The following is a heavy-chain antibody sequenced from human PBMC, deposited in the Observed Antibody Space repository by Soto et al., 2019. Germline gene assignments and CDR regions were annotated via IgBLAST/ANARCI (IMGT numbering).Heavy chain of an antibody. CDR1: GGTFSSYS. V-gene: IGHV1-69*01. Sequence: QVQLVQSGAEVKKPGSSVKVSCKASGGTFSSYSINWVRQAPGQGLEWMGEIIPIFVTANYAQKFQGRVTITADESTSTAYMDLSSLRSEDTAVYYCARDGGRHSGGIDYWGQGPLVTVSS. J-gene: IGHJ4*02. CDR2: IIPIFVTA. CDR3: ARDGGRHSGGIDY. D-gene: IGHD1-26*01.